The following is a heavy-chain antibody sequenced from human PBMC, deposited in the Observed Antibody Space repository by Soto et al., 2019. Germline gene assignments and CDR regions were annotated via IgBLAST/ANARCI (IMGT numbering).Heavy chain of an antibody. Sequence: QVQLVQSGAEVRKPGSSVKVSCKASGDTFSFYTINWVRQAPGLGLEWMGRVNPIVSMSNYAQKFQVRIIITADNSTTSAYIQLTSLRSEDTSIYYCAASYGSGYRAFDYWGQGALVTVSS. J-gene: IGHJ4*02. CDR2: VNPIVSMS. V-gene: IGHV1-69*02. CDR1: GDTFSFYT. CDR3: AASYGSGYRAFDY. D-gene: IGHD3-10*01.